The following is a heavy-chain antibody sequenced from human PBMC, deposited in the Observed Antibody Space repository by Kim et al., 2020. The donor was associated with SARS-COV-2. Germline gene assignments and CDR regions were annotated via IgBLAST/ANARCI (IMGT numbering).Heavy chain of an antibody. CDR1: GGSFSGYY. CDR3: ARVKYYGSGSYYLTLRGMDV. CDR2: INHSGST. J-gene: IGHJ6*02. Sequence: SETLSLTCAVYGGSFSGYYWSWIRQPPGKGLEWIGEINHSGSTNYNPSLKSRVTISVDTSKNQFSLKLSSVTAADTAVYYCARVKYYGSGSYYLTLRGMDVWGQGTTVTVSS. D-gene: IGHD3-10*01. V-gene: IGHV4-34*01.